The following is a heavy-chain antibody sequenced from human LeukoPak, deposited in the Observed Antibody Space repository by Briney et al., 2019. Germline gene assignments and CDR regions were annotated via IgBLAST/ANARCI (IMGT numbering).Heavy chain of an antibody. CDR3: VRQVPYYYGSGSYYGRNWFDP. CDR2: IYYSGST. J-gene: IGHJ5*02. D-gene: IGHD3-10*01. CDR1: GGSISSYY. V-gene: IGHV4-59*08. Sequence: PSETLSLTCTVSGGSISSYYWSWIRQPPGKGLEWIGYIYYSGSTNYNPSLKSRVTISVDTSKNQFSLKLSSVTAADTAVYYCVRQVPYYYGSGSYYGRNWFDPWGQGTLVTVSS.